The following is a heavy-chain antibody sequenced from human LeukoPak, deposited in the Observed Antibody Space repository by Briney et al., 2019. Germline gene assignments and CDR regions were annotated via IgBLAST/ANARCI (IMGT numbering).Heavy chain of an antibody. Sequence: GGSLRLSCAASGFTVSSNYMSWVRQAPGKGLEWVSVIYSGGSTYYADSVKGRFTISRDNSKNTLYLQMNSLRAEDTAVYYCARAPYYDILTGFDCWGQGTLVTVSS. CDR1: GFTVSSNY. J-gene: IGHJ4*02. D-gene: IGHD3-9*01. CDR3: ARAPYYDILTGFDC. CDR2: IYSGGST. V-gene: IGHV3-53*01.